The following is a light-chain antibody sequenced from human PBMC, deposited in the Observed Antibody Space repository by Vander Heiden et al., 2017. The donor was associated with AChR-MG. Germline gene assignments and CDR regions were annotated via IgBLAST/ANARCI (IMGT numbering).Light chain of an antibody. Sequence: QSVLTQPPSASEPPGQSVTISCSGSSSNIGSRTVNWYQQLPGSAPKLVMYNTNQRPSGVPDRFSGSKSDTSASLAISDLQSDDEADYYCASWDASLNGPLFGGGTKLTVL. CDR3: ASWDASLNGPL. J-gene: IGLJ2*01. V-gene: IGLV1-44*01. CDR1: SSNIGSRT. CDR2: NTN.